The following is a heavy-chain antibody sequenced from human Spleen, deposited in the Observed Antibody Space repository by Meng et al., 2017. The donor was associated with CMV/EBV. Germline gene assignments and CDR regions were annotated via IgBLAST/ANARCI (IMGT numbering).Heavy chain of an antibody. V-gene: IGHV3-30-3*01. CDR1: GFTFSSYA. D-gene: IGHD3-22*01. CDR2: ILYDGSNK. J-gene: IGHJ4*02. CDR3: AKDRYYYDSSGYYDY. Sequence: GESLKISCAASGFTFSSYAMHWVRQAPGKGLEWVAVILYDGSNKYYADSVKGRFTISRDNSKNTLYLQMNSLRAEDTAVYYCAKDRYYYDSSGYYDYWGQGTLVTVSS.